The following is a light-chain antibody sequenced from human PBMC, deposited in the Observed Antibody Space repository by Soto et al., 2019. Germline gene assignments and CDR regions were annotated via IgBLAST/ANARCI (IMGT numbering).Light chain of an antibody. CDR3: QQSYRTPRS. CDR1: QYVDTH. J-gene: IGKJ1*01. V-gene: IGKV1-39*01. Sequence: DIQMTQSPSSLSESVGDRVTITCRASQYVDTHLNWYQQKPGKAPKLLIYGASSLQSGVPSRFSGIGSGTDFTLTISSLQPEDSATYYCQQSYRTPRSFGQGTKVEVK. CDR2: GAS.